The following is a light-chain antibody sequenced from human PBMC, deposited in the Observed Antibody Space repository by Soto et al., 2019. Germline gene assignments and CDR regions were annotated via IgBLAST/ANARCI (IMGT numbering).Light chain of an antibody. CDR3: QHYETYPIT. J-gene: IGKJ5*01. CDR2: DAS. V-gene: IGKV1-5*01. Sequence: DIRMTQSPSTLSASVGDRVTITCRASQSINNWLAWYQQKPGKAPNLLIYDASSLESGVPSRFSGSASGTEFTLTISRLQPDDFATYYCQHYETYPITFGQGTRLEI. CDR1: QSINNW.